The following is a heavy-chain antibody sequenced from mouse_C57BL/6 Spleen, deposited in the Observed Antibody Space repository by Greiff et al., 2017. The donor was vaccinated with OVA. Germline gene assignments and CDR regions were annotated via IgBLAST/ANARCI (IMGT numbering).Heavy chain of an antibody. V-gene: IGHV1-50*01. D-gene: IGHD1-1*01. CDR1: GYTFTSYW. CDR2: IDPSDSYT. CDR3: ARSILRSLYAMDY. J-gene: IGHJ4*01. Sequence: VQLQQSGAELVKPGASVKLSCKASGYTFTSYWMQWVKQRPGQGLEWIGEIDPSDSYTNYNQKFKGKATLTVDTSSSTAYMQLSSLTSEDSAVYYCARSILRSLYAMDYWGQGTSVTVSS.